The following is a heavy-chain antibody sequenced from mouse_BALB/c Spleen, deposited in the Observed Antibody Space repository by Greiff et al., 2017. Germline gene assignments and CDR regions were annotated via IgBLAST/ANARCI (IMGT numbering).Heavy chain of an antibody. Sequence: EVKLLESGPGLVKPSQSLSLTCTVTGYSITSDYAWNWIRQFPGNKLEWMGYISYSGSTSYNPSLKSRISITRDTSKNQFFLQLNSVTTEDTATYYCARYGGDYWGQGTTLTVSS. CDR1: GYSITSDYA. V-gene: IGHV3-2*02. D-gene: IGHD1-1*01. CDR3: ARYGGDY. J-gene: IGHJ2*01. CDR2: ISYSGST.